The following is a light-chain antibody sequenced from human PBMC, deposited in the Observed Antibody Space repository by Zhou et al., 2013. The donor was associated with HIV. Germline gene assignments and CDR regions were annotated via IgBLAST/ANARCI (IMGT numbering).Light chain of an antibody. Sequence: DIQMTQSPSTLSASVGDRVTITCRASQSISNWLAWYQQKPGKAPNLLIYKASSLESGVPSRFSGSGSGTEFTLTISSLQPDDFATYYCQQLKSYPLTFGGGTKVEIK. CDR3: QQLKSYPLT. J-gene: IGKJ4*01. V-gene: IGKV1-5*03. CDR2: KAS. CDR1: QSISNW.